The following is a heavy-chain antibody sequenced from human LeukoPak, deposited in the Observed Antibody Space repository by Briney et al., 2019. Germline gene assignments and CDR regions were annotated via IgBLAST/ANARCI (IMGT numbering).Heavy chain of an antibody. CDR1: AFSFSSYS. J-gene: IGHJ6*03. CDR3: ARVEATTGRNYHYYYMDV. Sequence: GGSLRLSCGASAFSFSSYSMKWVRQAQGKGLEWVSSINSGSTYMYYADSVKGRFTISRDNAKNSLHLQMDSLRAEDTAVYFCARVEATTGRNYHYYYMDVWGKGTTVTVSS. V-gene: IGHV3-21*01. CDR2: INSGSTYM. D-gene: IGHD1-1*01.